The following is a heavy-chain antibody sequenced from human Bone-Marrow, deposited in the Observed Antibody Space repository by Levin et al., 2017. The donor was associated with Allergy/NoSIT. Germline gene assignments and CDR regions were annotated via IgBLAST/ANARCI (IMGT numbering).Heavy chain of an antibody. J-gene: IGHJ4*02. CDR2: ISGSGGST. D-gene: IGHD6-13*01. CDR1: GFTIANYA. CDR3: TKDLSYSSSWYRMAY. V-gene: IGHV3-23*01. Sequence: GGSLRLSCVASGFTIANYAMSWVRQAPGKGPGWVSSISGSGGSTYYAGSVKGRFTISRDNSKNTLYLQMDSLKPGDTALYYCTKDLSYSSSWYRMAYWGQGTLVAVSS.